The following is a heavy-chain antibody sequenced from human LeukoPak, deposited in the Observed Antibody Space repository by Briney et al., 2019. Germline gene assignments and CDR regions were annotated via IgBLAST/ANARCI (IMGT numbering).Heavy chain of an antibody. Sequence: SQTLSLTCTVSGGSISSGDYYWSWIRQPPGKGLEWIGYIYYSGSTYYNPSLKSRVTISVDTSKNQFSLKLSSVTAADTAVYYCARGFRYCSSTNCFTDGFDPWGQGTLVTVSS. CDR1: GGSISSGDYY. J-gene: IGHJ5*02. D-gene: IGHD2-2*02. V-gene: IGHV4-30-4*01. CDR2: IYYSGST. CDR3: ARGFRYCSSTNCFTDGFDP.